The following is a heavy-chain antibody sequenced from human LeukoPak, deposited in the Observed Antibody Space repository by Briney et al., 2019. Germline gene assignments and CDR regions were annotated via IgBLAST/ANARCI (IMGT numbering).Heavy chain of an antibody. CDR1: GSTFSGHL. Sequence: PGRSLRLSCAASGSTFSGHLLHWVRQAPGKGLEWEGGTAYDGAEKYYADSVRGRFAISRDNSKSTVYLEMNSLRPEDAAVYYCAREGDRHFTFDYWGRGTLVTVSP. CDR3: AREGDRHFTFDY. V-gene: IGHV3-30*01. J-gene: IGHJ4*02. D-gene: IGHD2/OR15-2a*01. CDR2: TAYDGAEK.